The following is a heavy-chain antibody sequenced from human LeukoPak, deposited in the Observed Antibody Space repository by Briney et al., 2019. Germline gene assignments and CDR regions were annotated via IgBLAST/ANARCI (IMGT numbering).Heavy chain of an antibody. CDR1: GGCFSGYY. CDR3: ARDLSDYYGSGSYRPIDAFDI. Sequence: PSETLSLTCAVYGGCFSGYYWSWIRQPPGKGLEWIGEINHSGSPNYNPSLKSRVTISIDTSKNQFSLKLSPVTAADTAVYYCARDLSDYYGSGSYRPIDAFDIWGQGTMVTVSS. D-gene: IGHD3-10*01. J-gene: IGHJ3*02. CDR2: INHSGSP. V-gene: IGHV4-34*01.